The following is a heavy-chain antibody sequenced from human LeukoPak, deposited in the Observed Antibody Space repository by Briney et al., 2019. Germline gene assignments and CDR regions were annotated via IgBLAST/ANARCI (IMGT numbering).Heavy chain of an antibody. D-gene: IGHD3-10*01. CDR2: INPNSGCT. Sequence: ASVKVSCKASGYTFTGYYMHWVRQAPGQGLEWMGWINPNSGCTNYAQKFQGRVTMTRDTSITTAYMELSRLRSDDTAVSYCARDHEVEFGDSDLDYWGPGTLVTVSP. CDR3: ARDHEVEFGDSDLDY. V-gene: IGHV1-2*02. CDR1: GYTFTGYY. J-gene: IGHJ4*02.